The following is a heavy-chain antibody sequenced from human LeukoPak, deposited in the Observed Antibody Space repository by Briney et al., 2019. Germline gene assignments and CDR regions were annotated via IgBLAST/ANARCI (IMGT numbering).Heavy chain of an antibody. CDR3: ARHLMELGPGGSYNTPFDY. J-gene: IGHJ4*02. V-gene: IGHV4-39*01. Sequence: PETLTLTCTVSGGSISSSSYYWGWIRQPPGKGLEWIGSIYYSGSTYYNPSLKSRVTISVDTSKNQFSLKLSSVTAADTAVYYCARHLMELGPGGSYNTPFDYWGQGTLVTVSS. CDR1: GGSISSSSYY. CDR2: IYYSGST. D-gene: IGHD1-26*01.